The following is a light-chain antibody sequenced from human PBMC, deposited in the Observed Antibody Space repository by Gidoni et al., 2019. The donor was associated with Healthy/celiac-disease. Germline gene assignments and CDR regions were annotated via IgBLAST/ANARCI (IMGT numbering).Light chain of an antibody. CDR3: QQYDNLPPT. V-gene: IGKV1-33*01. J-gene: IGKJ2*01. CDR1: QDISNY. Sequence: DIQMTQSPSSLSASVGDRVTITCQASQDISNYLNWYQQKPGKAPKLLIYDASNLETGVPSRVSGSGSGTDFTFTISSLQPEDIATYYCQQYDNLPPTLGQGTKLEIK. CDR2: DAS.